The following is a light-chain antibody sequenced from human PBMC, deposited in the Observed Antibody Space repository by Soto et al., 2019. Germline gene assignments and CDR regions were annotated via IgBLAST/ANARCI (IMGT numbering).Light chain of an antibody. CDR2: EVF. CDR3: SSYASDWGV. J-gene: IGLJ1*01. V-gene: IGLV2-14*01. CDR1: SSDVGAYNS. Sequence: QSVLTQPASVSGSLGQSITISCTGTSSDVGAYNSVSWYQQHPGKAPKLIIFEVFNRPSGASTRFSGSKSGNTASLTISGLQADDEADYYCSSYASDWGVFGTGTKVTVL.